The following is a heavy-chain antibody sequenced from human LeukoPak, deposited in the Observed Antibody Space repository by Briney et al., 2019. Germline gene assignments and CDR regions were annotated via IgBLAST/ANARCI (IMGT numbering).Heavy chain of an antibody. J-gene: IGHJ4*02. CDR2: ISCSGSTI. Sequence: LTLTCAVYGGSFSGYYWSWIRQPPGKGLEWVSYISCSGSTIYYADSVKGRFTISRDNAKNSLYLQMNSLRAEDTAVYYCASPRMYSSSWHYFDYWGQGTLVTVSS. V-gene: IGHV3-11*01. CDR3: ASPRMYSSSWHYFDY. D-gene: IGHD6-13*01. CDR1: GGSFSGYY.